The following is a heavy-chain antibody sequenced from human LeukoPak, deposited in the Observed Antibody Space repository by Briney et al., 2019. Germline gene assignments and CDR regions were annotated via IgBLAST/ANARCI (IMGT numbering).Heavy chain of an antibody. V-gene: IGHV4-34*01. D-gene: IGHD3-10*01. CDR1: DGSFSAYY. Sequence: PSETLSLTCAVYDGSFSAYYWNWIRQPPGKGLEWIGEVNHSGNTNYNPSLRSRVTTSVDTSKNQLSLKLNSVTAADTAAYYCARGRRVGSYSPLDNWGQGTLVTVSS. CDR2: VNHSGNT. J-gene: IGHJ4*02. CDR3: ARGRRVGSYSPLDN.